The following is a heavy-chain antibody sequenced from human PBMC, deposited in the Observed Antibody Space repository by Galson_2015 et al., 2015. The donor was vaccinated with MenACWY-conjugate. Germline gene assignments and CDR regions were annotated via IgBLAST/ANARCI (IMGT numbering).Heavy chain of an antibody. V-gene: IGHV3-21*06. CDR2: ISSRSSYI. CDR3: ARGICGRDCSFDAFDI. CDR1: GFTFSSHS. J-gene: IGHJ3*02. D-gene: IGHD2-21*02. Sequence: SLRLSCAASGFTFSSHSMNWVRQAPGKGLEWVSSISSRSSYIFYADSVRGRFTISRDSAKNSLYLQMNSLRAEDTAVYYCARGICGRDCSFDAFDICGQGTVVAVAS.